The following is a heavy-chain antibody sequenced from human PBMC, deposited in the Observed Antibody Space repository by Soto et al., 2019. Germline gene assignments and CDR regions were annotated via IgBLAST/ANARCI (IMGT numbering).Heavy chain of an antibody. V-gene: IGHV4-30-4*01. J-gene: IGHJ4*02. CDR1: GGSISSGDYY. CDR3: ARGPTGWSSGWYVDY. Sequence: SETLSLTCTVSGGSISSGDYYWSWIRQPPGKGLEWIGYIYYGGSTYYNPSLKSRVTISVDTSKNQFSLKLSSVTAADTAVYYCARGPTGWSSGWYVDYWGQGTLVTVSS. CDR2: IYYGGST. D-gene: IGHD6-19*01.